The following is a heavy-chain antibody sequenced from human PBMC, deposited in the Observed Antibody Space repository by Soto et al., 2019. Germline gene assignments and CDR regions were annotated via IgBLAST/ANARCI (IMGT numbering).Heavy chain of an antibody. CDR2: ISSSSSTI. Sequence: GGSLRLSCAASGFTFSSYSMNWVRQAPGKGLEWVSYISSSSSTIYYADSVKGRFTISRDNAKNSLYLQMNSLRDEDTAVYYCAREKAPDYYYDSSGYSDFAYWYFDLWGRGTLVTVSS. D-gene: IGHD3-22*01. CDR3: AREKAPDYYYDSSGYSDFAYWYFDL. J-gene: IGHJ2*01. CDR1: GFTFSSYS. V-gene: IGHV3-48*02.